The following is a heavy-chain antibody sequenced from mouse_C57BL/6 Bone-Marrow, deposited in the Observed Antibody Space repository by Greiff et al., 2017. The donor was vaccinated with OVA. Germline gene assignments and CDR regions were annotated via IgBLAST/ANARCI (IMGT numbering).Heavy chain of an antibody. D-gene: IGHD4-1*01. CDR3: ARRGTGTGFDY. CDR1: GYTFTNYW. V-gene: IGHV1-63*01. J-gene: IGHJ2*01. CDR2: IYPGGGYT. Sequence: QVQLQQSGAELVRPGTSVKMSCKASGYTFTNYWIGWAKQRPGHGLEWIGDIYPGGGYTNYNEKFKGKATLTADKSSSTAYMQFSSLTSEDSSIYYCARRGTGTGFDYWGQGTTLTVSS.